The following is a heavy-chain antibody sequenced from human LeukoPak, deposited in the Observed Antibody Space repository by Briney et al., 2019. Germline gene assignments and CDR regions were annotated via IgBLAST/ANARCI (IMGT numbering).Heavy chain of an antibody. J-gene: IGHJ6*02. V-gene: IGHV4-59*12. D-gene: IGHD3-3*01. CDR2: IYYSGST. CDR3: ARLDSAPLRFLEWPTKKTYYYYGMDV. CDR1: GGSISSYY. Sequence: PSETLSLTCTVSGGSISSYYWSWIRQPPGKGLEWIGYIYYSGSTNYNPSLKSRVTISVDTSKNQFSLKLSSVTAADTAVYYCARLDSAPLRFLEWPTKKTYYYYGMDVWGQGTTVTVSS.